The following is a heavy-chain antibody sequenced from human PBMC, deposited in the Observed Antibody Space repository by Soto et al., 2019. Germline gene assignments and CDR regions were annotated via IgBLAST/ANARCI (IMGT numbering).Heavy chain of an antibody. CDR3: AKDFMTTEQVFDY. CDR2: IYYSGST. CDR1: GGSISSGDYY. J-gene: IGHJ4*02. V-gene: IGHV4-30-4*01. Sequence: SETLSLTCTVSGGSISSGDYYWSWIRQPPGKGLEWIGYIYYSGSTYYNPSLKSRVTISVDTSKNQFSLKLSSVTAADTAVYYCAKDFMTTEQVFDYWGQGTLVTVSS. D-gene: IGHD4-17*01.